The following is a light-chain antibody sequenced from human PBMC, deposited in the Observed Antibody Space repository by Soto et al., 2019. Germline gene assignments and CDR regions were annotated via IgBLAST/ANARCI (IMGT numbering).Light chain of an antibody. J-gene: IGLJ2*01. CDR1: SSDVGGYNY. Sequence: QSVLTQPPSASGSPGQSVTISCTGTSSDVGGYNYVSWYQQHPGKAPKVMIYEVIKRPSGVPDRFSGSKSGNTASLTVSGLQAEDEADYYCSSYAGSNSVVFGGGTQLTVL. CDR2: EVI. CDR3: SSYAGSNSVV. V-gene: IGLV2-8*01.